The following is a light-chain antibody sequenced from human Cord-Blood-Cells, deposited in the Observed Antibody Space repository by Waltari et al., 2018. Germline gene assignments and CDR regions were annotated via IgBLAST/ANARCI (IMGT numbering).Light chain of an antibody. V-gene: IGLV2-23*01. CDR2: EGS. J-gene: IGLJ1*01. Sequence: QSALTQPASVSGSPGQSITISCTGTSSDVGSYNLVSWYQQHPGKAPKLMIYEGSKRPSGVSNRFSGSKSVNTASLTISGLQAEDEADYYCCSYAGSSTSYVFGTGTKVTVL. CDR1: SSDVGSYNL. CDR3: CSYAGSSTSYV.